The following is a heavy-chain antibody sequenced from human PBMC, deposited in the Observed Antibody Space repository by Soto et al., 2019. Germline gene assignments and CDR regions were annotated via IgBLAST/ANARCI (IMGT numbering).Heavy chain of an antibody. Sequence: PSGTLSLTCAVYGGSFSGYYWSWIRQPPGKGLEWIGEINHSGSTNYNPSLKSRVTISVDTSKNQFSLKLSSVTAADTAVYYCERGSPRKIGATITGYDYWGQGTLVTVSS. V-gene: IGHV4-34*01. J-gene: IGHJ4*02. CDR3: ERGSPRKIGATITGYDY. CDR1: GGSFSGYY. CDR2: INHSGST. D-gene: IGHD5-12*01.